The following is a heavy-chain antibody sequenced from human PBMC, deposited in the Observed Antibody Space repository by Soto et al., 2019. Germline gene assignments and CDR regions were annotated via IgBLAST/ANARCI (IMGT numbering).Heavy chain of an antibody. V-gene: IGHV3-21*01. J-gene: IGHJ4*02. Sequence: PGGSLRLSCAASGFTFSSYNMNWVRQAPGKGLEWVSSISSSSSYIYYADSVKGRFTISRDNAKNSLYLQMNSLRAEDTAVYYCASVPQPLGYCSGGSCYSVDYWGQGTLVTVSS. CDR2: ISSSSSYI. CDR3: ASVPQPLGYCSGGSCYSVDY. D-gene: IGHD2-15*01. CDR1: GFTFSSYN.